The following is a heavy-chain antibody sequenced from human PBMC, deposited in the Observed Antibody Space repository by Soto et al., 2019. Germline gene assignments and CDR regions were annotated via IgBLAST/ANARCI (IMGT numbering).Heavy chain of an antibody. Sequence: GESLKISCQASGYNFPTYWIGWVRQMPGRGLEWMGIIYPRDSDTRYNPSFQGQVSISADKSTRTAYLQWSSLRASDTAMYYCATWSAWGFDYWGQGTLVTVSS. V-gene: IGHV5-51*01. J-gene: IGHJ4*02. CDR2: IYPRDSDT. CDR3: ATWSAWGFDY. CDR1: GYNFPTYW. D-gene: IGHD7-27*01.